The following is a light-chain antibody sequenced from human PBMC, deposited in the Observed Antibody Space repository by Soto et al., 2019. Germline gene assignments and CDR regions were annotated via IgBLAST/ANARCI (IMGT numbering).Light chain of an antibody. CDR3: TSYGSSDTLL. CDR2: KVY. V-gene: IGLV2-14*01. Sequence: QSALTQPASVSGSPGQSITISCTGTSSDIGGYSYVSWYQQHPGKAPKLMIYKVYDRPSGVSNRFSGSKSGNTASLTISGLQAEDEAYYYCTSYGSSDTLLIGEGTKLTVL. CDR1: SSDIGGYSY. J-gene: IGLJ2*01.